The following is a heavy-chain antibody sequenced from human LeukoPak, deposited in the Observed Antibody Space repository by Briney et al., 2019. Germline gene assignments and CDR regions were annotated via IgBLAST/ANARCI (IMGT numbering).Heavy chain of an antibody. Sequence: GGSLRLSCAASGFTFSNYWITWVRQAPGKGLEWVAHINEDDGEKHYIHSVKARFTISRDNAKNPLSLQVNSLRAEDRPVYYCVRDGGVSGYDWLVYSGQGGLVSDS. D-gene: IGHD5-12*01. CDR3: VRDGGVSGYDWLVYSGQGGLVSDS. V-gene: IGHV3-7*01. CDR2: INEDDGEK. CDR1: GFTFSNYW. J-gene: IGHJ5*01.